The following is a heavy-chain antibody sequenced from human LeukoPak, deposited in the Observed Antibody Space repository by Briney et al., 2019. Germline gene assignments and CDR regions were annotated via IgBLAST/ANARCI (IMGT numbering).Heavy chain of an antibody. V-gene: IGHV3-23*01. CDR3: AKTDYGGIHLYFNY. J-gene: IGHJ4*02. D-gene: IGHD4-23*01. CDR2: ISGSGGST. CDR1: GFTFSSYA. Sequence: GGSLRLSCAASGFTFSSYAMSWVRQAPGKGLEWVSAISGSGGSTYYADSVKGRLTISRDNSKNTLYLQMNSLRAEDTAVYYCAKTDYGGIHLYFNYWGQGTLVTVSS.